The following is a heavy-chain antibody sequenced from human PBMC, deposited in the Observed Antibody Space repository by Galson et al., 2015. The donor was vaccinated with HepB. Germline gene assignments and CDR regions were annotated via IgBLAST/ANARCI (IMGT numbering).Heavy chain of an antibody. CDR2: IYPDDSTA. V-gene: IGHV5-51*01. D-gene: IGHD5-12*01. Sequence: QSGAEVKKPGESLKISCKCSGYSFNTHWIGWVRQMPGKGLEWMGFIYPDDSTAIYSPSFQGQVTISVDTSISTAYLQWSSLKASDTAMNFCARRGGNEFAYWGQGTLVTVSS. J-gene: IGHJ4*02. CDR3: ARRGGNEFAY. CDR1: GYSFNTHW.